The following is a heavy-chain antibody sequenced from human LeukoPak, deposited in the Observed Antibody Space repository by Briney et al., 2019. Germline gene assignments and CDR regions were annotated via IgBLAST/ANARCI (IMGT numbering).Heavy chain of an antibody. D-gene: IGHD2-15*01. V-gene: IGHV4-4*02. CDR1: GVSISSSNW. CDR2: IYHSGST. CDR3: ARSRPHCSGGSCYSGWFDP. J-gene: IGHJ5*02. Sequence: SGTLSLTCAVSGVSISSSNWWGRARQPPGEGLEWSGEIYHSGSTKYNPSLKSRVTISVDKSKNQFSLKLSSVTAADTAVYYCARSRPHCSGGSCYSGWFDPWGQGTLVTVSS.